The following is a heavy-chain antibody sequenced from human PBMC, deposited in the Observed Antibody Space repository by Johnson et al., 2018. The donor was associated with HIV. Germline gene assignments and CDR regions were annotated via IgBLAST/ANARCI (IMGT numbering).Heavy chain of an antibody. CDR1: GFSVSNNY. V-gene: IGHV3-66*01. J-gene: IGHJ3*02. CDR2: IYRDNST. D-gene: IGHD3-10*01. Sequence: VQLVESGGGLVQSGGSLSLSCGASGFSVSNNYMNWVRQAPGKGLEWVSLIYRDNSTYYADSVKGRFTISRDNSKNTLYLQMNSLRAEDTAVYYCARAYIYGSFDIWGQGTMGTVSS. CDR3: ARAYIYGSFDI.